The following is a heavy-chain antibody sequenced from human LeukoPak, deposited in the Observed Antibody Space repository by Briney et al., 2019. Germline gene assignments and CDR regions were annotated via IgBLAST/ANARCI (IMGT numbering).Heavy chain of an antibody. CDR3: AKDCGWLHFCS. J-gene: IGHJ5*02. V-gene: IGHV3-23*01. CDR1: GFTFSSYA. CDR2: FSGSGGGT. D-gene: IGHD5-24*01. Sequence: GGSLRLSCAASGFTFSSYAMSWVRQAPGKGLEWVSAFSGSGGGTYYADSVKGRFTISRDNSKNTLYLQINTLRAEDTAIYYCAKDCGWLHFCSWGQGTLVTVSS.